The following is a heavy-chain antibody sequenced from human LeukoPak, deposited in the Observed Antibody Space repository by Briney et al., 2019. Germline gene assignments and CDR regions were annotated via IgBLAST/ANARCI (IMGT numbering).Heavy chain of an antibody. D-gene: IGHD6-19*01. CDR2: IYYSGST. J-gene: IGHJ4*02. CDR3: ARHGAVAGNFDY. Sequence: SETLSLTCTVSGGSISSYYWSWIRQPPGKGLEWIGYIYYSGSTNYNPSLKSRVTISVDTSKNQSSLKLSSVTAADTAVYYCARHGAVAGNFDYWGQGTLVTVSS. CDR1: GGSISSYY. V-gene: IGHV4-59*08.